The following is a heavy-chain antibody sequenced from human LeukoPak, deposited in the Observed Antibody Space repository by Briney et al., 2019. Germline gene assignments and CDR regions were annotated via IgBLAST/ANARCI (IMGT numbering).Heavy chain of an antibody. CDR2: IYSGGST. CDR1: GFTVSSNY. J-gene: IGHJ4*02. V-gene: IGHV3-66*01. CDR3: ARALSYSYGSMDF. D-gene: IGHD5-18*01. Sequence: GGSLRLSCAASGFTVSSNYMSWVRQAPGKGLEWVSVIYSGGSTYYADSVKGRFTISRDNSKNTLYLQMNSLRVEDTAVYYCARALSYSYGSMDFWGQGTLVIVSS.